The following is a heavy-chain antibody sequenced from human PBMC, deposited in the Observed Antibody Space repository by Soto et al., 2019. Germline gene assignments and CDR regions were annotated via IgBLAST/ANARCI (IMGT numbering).Heavy chain of an antibody. J-gene: IGHJ1*01. CDR2: IYYSGST. D-gene: IGHD3-16*01. CDR1: GGSISSSSYY. CDR3: ARLSGGSEYFQH. V-gene: IGHV4-39*01. Sequence: QLQLQESGPGLVKPSETLSLTCTVSGGSISSSSYYWGWIRQPPGKGLEWIGSIYYSGSTYYNPSRTSRVTISVDTSKNQFSLKLSSVTAADTAVYYCARLSGGSEYFQHWGQGTLVTVAS.